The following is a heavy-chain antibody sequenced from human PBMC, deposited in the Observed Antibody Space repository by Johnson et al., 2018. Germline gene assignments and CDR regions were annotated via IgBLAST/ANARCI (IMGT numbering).Heavy chain of an antibody. V-gene: IGHV3-30*18. CDR2: ISYDGSNK. J-gene: IGHJ6*02. CDR3: AKAIYRGEGPSTSVLDV. Sequence: VQLLESGGGVVQPGRSLRLSCAASGFTFSSYGMHWVRQAPGKGLEWVAVISYDGSNKYYADSVKGRFTISSDNSKNTLYRQMNSLRAEDTAVYYCAKAIYRGEGPSTSVLDVWGQGTTVTVSS. CDR1: GFTFSSYG. D-gene: IGHD2-2*01.